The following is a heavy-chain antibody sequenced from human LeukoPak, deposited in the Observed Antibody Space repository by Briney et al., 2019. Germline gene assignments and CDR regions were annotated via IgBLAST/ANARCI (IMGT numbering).Heavy chain of an antibody. J-gene: IGHJ4*02. CDR3: ARDKVAGTMDY. CDR1: GYTFTSYA. D-gene: IGHD6-19*01. Sequence: ASVKVSCKASGYTFTSYAMRWVRQAPGQRLEWMGWINAGNGNTKYSQKFQGRVTITRDTSASTAYMELSSLRSEDTAVYYCARDKVAGTMDYWGQGTLVTVSS. V-gene: IGHV1-3*01. CDR2: INAGNGNT.